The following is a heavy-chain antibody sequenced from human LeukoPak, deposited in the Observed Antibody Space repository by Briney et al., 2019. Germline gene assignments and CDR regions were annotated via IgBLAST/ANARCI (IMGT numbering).Heavy chain of an antibody. CDR1: GFTFSSYG. D-gene: IGHD6-6*01. CDR2: ICYDGSNK. J-gene: IGHJ6*03. V-gene: IGHV3-33*01. Sequence: PGGSLRLSCAASGFTFSSYGMHRVRQAPGKGLEGVAVICYDGSNKYYVDSVKGRFTISRDNSKTTLYLQMNSLRAEDTAVYYCARDGIAARRDYYYYYMDVWGKGTTVTVSS. CDR3: ARDGIAARRDYYYYYMDV.